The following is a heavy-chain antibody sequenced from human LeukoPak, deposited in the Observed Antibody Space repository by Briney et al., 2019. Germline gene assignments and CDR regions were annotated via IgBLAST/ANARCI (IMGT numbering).Heavy chain of an antibody. V-gene: IGHV1-2*02. D-gene: IGHD3-3*01. CDR2: INPNSGGT. Sequence: GASMKVSCKASGYTFTGYYMHWVRQAPGQGLEWMGWINPNSGGTNYAQKFQGRVTMTEDTSTDTAYMELSSLRSEDTAVYYCATAVNDFWSGYYKSPEYWGQGTLVTVSS. CDR1: GYTFTGYY. J-gene: IGHJ4*02. CDR3: ATAVNDFWSGYYKSPEY.